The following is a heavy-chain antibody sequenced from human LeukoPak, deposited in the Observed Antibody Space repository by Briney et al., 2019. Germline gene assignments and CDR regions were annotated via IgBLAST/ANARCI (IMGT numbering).Heavy chain of an antibody. Sequence: GGSLRLFCAASGFTFSSYWMHWVRQGPEKGLVWVSRINSDGSSTSYADSVKGRFTISRDNAKNTLYLQMNSLRAEDTAVYYCARTVWVHPTSWGQGTLVTVSS. CDR1: GFTFSSYW. J-gene: IGHJ4*02. CDR2: INSDGSST. D-gene: IGHD1-1*01. CDR3: ARTVWVHPTS. V-gene: IGHV3-74*01.